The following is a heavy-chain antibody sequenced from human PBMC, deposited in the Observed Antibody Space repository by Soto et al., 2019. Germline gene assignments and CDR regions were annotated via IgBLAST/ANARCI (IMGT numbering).Heavy chain of an antibody. CDR1: GFTFSSYG. CDR2: ISYDGSNK. Sequence: GGSLRLSCAASGFTFSSYGMHWVRQAPGKGLEWVAVISYDGSNKYYADSVKGRFTISRDNSKNTLYLQMNSLRAEDTAVYYCASSWSGGFDPWGQGTLVTVSS. D-gene: IGHD3-10*01. CDR3: ASSWSGGFDP. J-gene: IGHJ5*02. V-gene: IGHV3-30*03.